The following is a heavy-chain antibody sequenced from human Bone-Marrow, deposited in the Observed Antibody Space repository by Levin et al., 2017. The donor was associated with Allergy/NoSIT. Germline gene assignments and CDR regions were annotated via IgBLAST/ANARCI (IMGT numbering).Heavy chain of an antibody. CDR3: AKDWESSRRSKIDY. J-gene: IGHJ4*02. CDR2: ISGGGGTT. V-gene: IGHV3-23*01. Sequence: GGSLRLSCAASGFTFSSYAMSWVRQAPGKGLEWVSAISGGGGTTHYADSVKGRFAISRDNSRNTLYLQMNSLRPEDTAVYYCAKDWESSRRSKIDYWGQGTLVTVAS. CDR1: GFTFSSYA. D-gene: IGHD6-13*01.